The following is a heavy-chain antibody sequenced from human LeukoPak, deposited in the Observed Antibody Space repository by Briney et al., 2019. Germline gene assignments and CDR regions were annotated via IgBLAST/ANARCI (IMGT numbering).Heavy chain of an antibody. CDR3: ARYPSGWGAPGWYFDL. CDR2: IYYSGST. V-gene: IGHV4-39*07. Sequence: SETLSLTCTVSGGSISSSSYYWGWIRQPPGKGLEWIVSIYYSGSTYYNPSLKSRVTISVDTSKNQFSLKLSSVTAADTAVYYCARYPSGWGAPGWYFDLWGRGTLVTVSS. D-gene: IGHD6-19*01. CDR1: GGSISSSSYY. J-gene: IGHJ2*01.